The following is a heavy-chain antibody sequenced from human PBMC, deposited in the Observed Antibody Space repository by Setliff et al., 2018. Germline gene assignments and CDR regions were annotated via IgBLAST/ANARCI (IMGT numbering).Heavy chain of an antibody. D-gene: IGHD2-21*02. CDR1: RFTFSSYS. Sequence: PGGSLRLSCAASRFTFSSYSMSWVRQAPGKGLEWVSYISSGSNSIYYADSVKGRFTISRDNARNSLYLQMDRLRPEDTAVYYCAKSGGDHCCPLYHHYYMDVWGTGTTVTVSS. V-gene: IGHV3-48*01. J-gene: IGHJ6*03. CDR2: ISSGSNSI. CDR3: AKSGGDHCCPLYHHYYMDV.